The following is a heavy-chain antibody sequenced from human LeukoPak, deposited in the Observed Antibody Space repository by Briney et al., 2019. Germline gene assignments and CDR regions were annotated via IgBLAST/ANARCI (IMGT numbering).Heavy chain of an antibody. V-gene: IGHV3-23*01. CDR1: GFTFSSYA. D-gene: IGHD6-13*01. CDR2: ISGGGGST. J-gene: IGHJ4*02. Sequence: GGSLRLSCAASGFTFSSYAMNWVRQAPGKGLEWVSAISGGGGSTYYTDSVKGRFTISRDNSKNTLFLQMNSLRAEDTAVYYCAKLGGIAAAGASAHHDYWGQGTLVTVSS. CDR3: AKLGGIAAAGASAHHDY.